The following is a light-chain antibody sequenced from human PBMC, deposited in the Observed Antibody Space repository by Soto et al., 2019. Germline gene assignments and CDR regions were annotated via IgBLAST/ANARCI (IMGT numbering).Light chain of an antibody. J-gene: IGKJ4*01. Sequence: EIVMTQSPATLSVSPGERATLSCRASQSVSSNLAWYQQKPGQAPRLLIYGASTRSTGIPARFSGSGSGTEFNLTISSLQSEDFAVYYCQQYNNWSPLTFGGGNKVEIK. CDR2: GAS. V-gene: IGKV3-15*01. CDR1: QSVSSN. CDR3: QQYNNWSPLT.